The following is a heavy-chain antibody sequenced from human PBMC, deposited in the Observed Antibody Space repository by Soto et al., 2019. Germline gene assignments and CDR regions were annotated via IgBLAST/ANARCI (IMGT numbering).Heavy chain of an antibody. J-gene: IGHJ3*02. D-gene: IGHD1-26*01. CDR2: IRSGGDTI. V-gene: IGHV3-11*01. Sequence: QVQVVESGGGLVQPGGSLRLSCAASGFTVSDFYMKWIRQAPGKGLEWLSYIRSGGDTIYYADSVKGRFTLSRDNVKNSLYLHMNSLRAEDTAVYYCELGNDGIDIWGQGTLVTVSS. CDR1: GFTVSDFY. CDR3: ELGNDGIDI.